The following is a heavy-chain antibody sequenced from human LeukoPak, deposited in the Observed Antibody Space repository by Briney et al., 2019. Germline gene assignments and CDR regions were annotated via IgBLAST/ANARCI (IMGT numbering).Heavy chain of an antibody. J-gene: IGHJ4*02. CDR1: GYTFTGYY. D-gene: IGHD3-22*01. CDR3: ARDGVDDSSGYYHFDY. Sequence: ASVKVSCKASGYTFTGYYTHWVRQAPGQGLEWMGWINPNSGGTNYAQKFQGWVTMTRDTSISTAYMELSRLRSDDTAVYYCARDGVDDSSGYYHFDYWGQGTLVTVSS. CDR2: INPNSGGT. V-gene: IGHV1-2*04.